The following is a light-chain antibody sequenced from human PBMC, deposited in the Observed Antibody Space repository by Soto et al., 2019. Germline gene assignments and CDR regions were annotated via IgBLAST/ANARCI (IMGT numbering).Light chain of an antibody. CDR3: QQYGSSPLT. J-gene: IGKJ4*01. Sequence: EIVLTQSPGTLSLSPGERASLSCRASQSVSRRLAWYQQRPGQSPRLLISGASMRASGVPVRFSGSGSGTDFTLTISRLEPEDFAVYYCQQYGSSPLTFGGGTKVDIK. CDR1: QSVSRR. CDR2: GAS. V-gene: IGKV3-20*01.